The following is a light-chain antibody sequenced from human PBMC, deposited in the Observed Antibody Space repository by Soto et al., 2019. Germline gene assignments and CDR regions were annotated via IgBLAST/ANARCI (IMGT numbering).Light chain of an antibody. CDR2: KNN. V-gene: IGLV1-47*01. CDR1: SSNIGSNY. J-gene: IGLJ3*02. CDR3: AAWDDSLSGRL. Sequence: QSVLTQPPSASGTPGQTVTISCSGSSSNIGSNYVYWYQQLPGTAPKLLISKNNQRPSGVPGRFSGSRSGTSASLAITGLRSEDEAVYYCAAWDDSLSGRLFGGGTKVTV.